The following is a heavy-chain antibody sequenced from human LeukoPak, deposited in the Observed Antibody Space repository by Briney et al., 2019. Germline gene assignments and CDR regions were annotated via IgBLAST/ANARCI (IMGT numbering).Heavy chain of an antibody. V-gene: IGHV3-48*03. J-gene: IGHJ5*01. Sequence: PEGSLRLSCAASGFAFSNYEMNWVRQAPGKGLEWVSYISPSGGTITYADSVKGRFTISRDNAKNSLCLQMTSLRVEDTAVYYCVGSGIYPDYWFDPWGQGTLVTVYS. CDR1: GFAFSNYE. D-gene: IGHD1-26*01. CDR3: VGSGIYPDYWFDP. CDR2: ISPSGGTI.